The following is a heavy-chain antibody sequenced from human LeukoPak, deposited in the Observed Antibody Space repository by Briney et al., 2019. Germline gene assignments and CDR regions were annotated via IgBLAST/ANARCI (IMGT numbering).Heavy chain of an antibody. CDR2: LSGGGGNT. J-gene: IGHJ4*02. CDR1: GVTFSSYG. CDR3: AKVRFQDSSGYY. V-gene: IGHV3-23*01. D-gene: IGHD3-22*01. Sequence: PGGSLTLSYAACGVTFSSYGMSWVGQAPWKRLEWVSALSGGGGNTYYADSVRGRFTISRDNSKNTLYLQMNSLRAEDTAVYHCAKVRFQDSSGYYWGQGTLVTVSS.